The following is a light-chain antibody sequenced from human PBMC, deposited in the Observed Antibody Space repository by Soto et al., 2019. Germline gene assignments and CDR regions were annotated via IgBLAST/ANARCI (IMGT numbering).Light chain of an antibody. Sequence: SYELTQPLSVSVALGQTARITCGGNNIGSKNVHWYQQKPGQAPVLVIYRDSNRPSGIPERFSGSNSGNTATLTISRGQAGDEADYYCQVWDSRVVFGGGTKVTVL. V-gene: IGLV3-9*01. CDR3: QVWDSRVV. CDR2: RDS. J-gene: IGLJ2*01. CDR1: NIGSKN.